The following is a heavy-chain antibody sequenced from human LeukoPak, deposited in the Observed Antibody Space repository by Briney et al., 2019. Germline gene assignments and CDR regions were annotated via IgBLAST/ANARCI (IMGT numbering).Heavy chain of an antibody. V-gene: IGHV3-66*02. Sequence: GGSLRLSCGALALTVSSNYMSWVRQAPGRGLEWVSVIYSGGSTYYADSVKGRFTISRDNSKNTLYLQMNSLRAEDTAVYYCARELVNWFDPWGQGTLVTVSS. CDR2: IYSGGST. J-gene: IGHJ5*02. D-gene: IGHD1-7*01. CDR3: ARELVNWFDP. CDR1: ALTVSSNY.